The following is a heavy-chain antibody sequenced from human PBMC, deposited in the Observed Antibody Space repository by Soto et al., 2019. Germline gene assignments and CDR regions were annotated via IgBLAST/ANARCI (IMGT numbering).Heavy chain of an antibody. CDR1: GGSMTSLY. Sequence: SSETLSLTCSVSGGSMTSLYWNWIRQPPGKGLEWLGYIYYRGTTNYNPSLKSRVIMSIDMSKNQFSLNLSSVTAADTAVYYCARSQWLSQADFDYWGQGALVTVSS. CDR2: IYYRGTT. CDR3: ARSQWLSQADFDY. D-gene: IGHD5-12*01. V-gene: IGHV4-59*01. J-gene: IGHJ4*02.